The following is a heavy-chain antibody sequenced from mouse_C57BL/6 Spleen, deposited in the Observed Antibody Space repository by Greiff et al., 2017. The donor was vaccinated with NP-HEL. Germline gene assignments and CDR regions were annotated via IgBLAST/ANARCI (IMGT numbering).Heavy chain of an antibody. CDR3: ARSGGNYAMDY. D-gene: IGHD1-1*02. CDR1: GYTFTDYY. V-gene: IGHV1-19*01. J-gene: IGHJ4*01. Sequence: EVKLVESGPVLVKPGASVKMSCKASGYTFTDYYMNWVKQSHGKSLEWIGVINPYNGGTSSNQKFKGKATLTVDKSSSTAYMELNSLTSEDSAVYYCARSGGNYAMDYRGQGTSVTVSS. CDR2: INPYNGGT.